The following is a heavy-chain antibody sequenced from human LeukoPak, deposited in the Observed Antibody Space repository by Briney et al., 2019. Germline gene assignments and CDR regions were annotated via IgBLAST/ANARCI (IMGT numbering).Heavy chain of an antibody. CDR1: GGTFSSYA. J-gene: IGHJ3*02. CDR2: IIPIFGTA. D-gene: IGHD3-22*01. V-gene: IGHV1-69*13. Sequence: GASVKVSCKASGGTFSSYAISWVRQAPGQGLEWMGGIIPIFGTANYAQKFQGRVTITADESTSTAYMELSSLRSEDTAVYYCAASSPSYYYDSSASSRHAFDIWGQGTMVTVSS. CDR3: AASSPSYYYDSSASSRHAFDI.